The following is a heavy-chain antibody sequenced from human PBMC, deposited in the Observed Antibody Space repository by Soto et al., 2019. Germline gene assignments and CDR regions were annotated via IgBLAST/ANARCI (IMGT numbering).Heavy chain of an antibody. CDR1: GGSISSYY. D-gene: IGHD3-10*01. Sequence: QVQLQESGPGLVKPSETLSLTCTVSGGSISSYYWSWIRQTPGKGLEWIGYIYYSGSTNYTPSLKSRVTISVDASKNHFSLKLSSVTAEDTAVYYCARVASRWFGEVNWFDPWGQGTLVTVSS. CDR2: IYYSGST. V-gene: IGHV4-59*01. CDR3: ARVASRWFGEVNWFDP. J-gene: IGHJ5*02.